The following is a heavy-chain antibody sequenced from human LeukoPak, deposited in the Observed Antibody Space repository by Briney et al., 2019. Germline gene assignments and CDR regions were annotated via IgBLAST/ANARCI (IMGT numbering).Heavy chain of an antibody. CDR2: IRYDGSNK. CDR3: AKAGSSGSYPYI. V-gene: IGHV3-30*02. CDR1: GFTFSSYG. Sequence: GGSLRLSCAASGFTFSSYGMHWVRQAPGKGLEWVAFIRYDGSNKYYADSVKGRFTISRDNSKNTLYQQMNSLRAEDTAVYYCAKAGSSGSYPYIWGQGTLVTVSS. D-gene: IGHD3-10*01. J-gene: IGHJ4*02.